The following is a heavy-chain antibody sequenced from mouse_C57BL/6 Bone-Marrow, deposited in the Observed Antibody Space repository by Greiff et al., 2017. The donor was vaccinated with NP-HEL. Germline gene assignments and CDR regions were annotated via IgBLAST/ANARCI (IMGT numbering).Heavy chain of an antibody. J-gene: IGHJ4*01. V-gene: IGHV5-2*01. CDR3: ARHHYYGSSYDYAMDD. CDR2: INSDGGST. CDR1: EYEFPSHD. D-gene: IGHD1-1*01. Sequence: EVNLVESGGGLVQPGESLKLSCESNEYEFPSHDMSWVRKTPEKRLELVAAINSDGGSTYYPDTMERRFSICRDNTKKNLDQQMSSLRTEDTALYYCARHHYYGSSYDYAMDDWGQGTSVTVAS.